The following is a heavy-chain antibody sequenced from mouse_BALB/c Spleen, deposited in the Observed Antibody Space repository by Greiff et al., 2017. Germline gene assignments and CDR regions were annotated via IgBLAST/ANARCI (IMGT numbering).Heavy chain of an antibody. J-gene: IGHJ3*01. CDR1: GYTFTSYW. V-gene: IGHV1-87*01. D-gene: IGHD2-10*01. CDR2: IYPGDGDT. Sequence: QVQLQQSGAELARPGASVKLSCKASGYTFTSYWMQWVKQRPGQGLEWIGAIYPGDGDTRYTQKFKGKATLTADKSSSTAYMQLSSLASEDSAVYYCAKEAYYGRAWFAYWGQGTLVTVSA. CDR3: AKEAYYGRAWFAY.